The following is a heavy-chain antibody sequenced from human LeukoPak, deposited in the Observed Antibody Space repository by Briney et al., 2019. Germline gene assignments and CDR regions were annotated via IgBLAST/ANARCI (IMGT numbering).Heavy chain of an antibody. V-gene: IGHV4-59*08. D-gene: IGHD4-23*01. CDR2: MFYGGTT. CDR3: VRHWVHDFGGSDWYFDL. Sequence: KPSETLPLTCTVSGDSLSRSSWSWIRQSPGGGLEWIGYMFYGGTTNHNPSLKGRVTMSMVTSKDQFSLSLSSVTAADTAVYFCVRHWVHDFGGSDWYFDLWGRGTLVTVSS. J-gene: IGHJ2*01. CDR1: GDSLSRSS.